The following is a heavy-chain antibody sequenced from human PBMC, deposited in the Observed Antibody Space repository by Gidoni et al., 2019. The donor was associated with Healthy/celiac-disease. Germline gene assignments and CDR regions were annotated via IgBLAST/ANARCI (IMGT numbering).Heavy chain of an antibody. CDR3: ARHLGGWYRNWFDP. Sequence: EVQLVESGGGLVQPGGSLRLSCAASGFTVSSNYMRWVRQAPGKGLEWVSVIYSGRSTYYADAVKGRFTISRDNAKNTLYLQMNSMRAEDTAVYDCARHLGGWYRNWFDPWGQGTLVTVSS. J-gene: IGHJ5*02. CDR2: IYSGRST. CDR1: GFTVSSNY. D-gene: IGHD6-19*01. V-gene: IGHV3-66*04.